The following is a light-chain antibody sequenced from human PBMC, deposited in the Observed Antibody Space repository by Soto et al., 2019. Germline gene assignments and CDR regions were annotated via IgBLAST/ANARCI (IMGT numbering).Light chain of an antibody. J-gene: IGKJ3*01. CDR3: QQLNSYPLT. CDR2: AAS. CDR1: QGISSY. V-gene: IGKV1-9*01. Sequence: DIQLTQSPSFLSASVGDRVTITCRAGQGISSYLAWYQQKPGKAPKLLIYAASTLQSGVPSRFSGSGSGTEFTLTISRVQPEDFATYCCQQLNSYPLTFGPGTKVHIK.